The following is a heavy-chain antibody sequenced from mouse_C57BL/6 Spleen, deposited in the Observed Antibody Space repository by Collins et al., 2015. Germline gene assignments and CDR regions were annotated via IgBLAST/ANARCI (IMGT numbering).Heavy chain of an antibody. CDR1: GIDFSRYW. Sequence: EVKLLQSGGGLVQPGGSLKLSCAASGIDFSRYWMSWVRRAPGKGLEWIGEINPDSSTINYAPSLKDKFIISRDNAKNTLYLQMSKVRSEDTALYYCARADYYGSSYLFAYWGQGTLVTVSA. J-gene: IGHJ3*01. D-gene: IGHD1-1*01. CDR3: ARADYYGSSYLFAY. V-gene: IGHV4-1*01. CDR2: INPDSSTI.